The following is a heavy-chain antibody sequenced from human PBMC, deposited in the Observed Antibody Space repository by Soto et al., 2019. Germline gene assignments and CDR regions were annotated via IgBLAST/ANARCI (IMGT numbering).Heavy chain of an antibody. V-gene: IGHV3-48*02. Sequence: HPGGSLRLSCVASGFSFSNYNMNWVRQALGKGLEWVSYITDSSDTVHYADSVRGRFTISRDNAESSLYLQMNSLRDEDTAVYFCARDFGHGHYLDYWGRGTLVTVSS. CDR3: ARDFGHGHYLDY. CDR1: GFSFSNYN. D-gene: IGHD3-3*01. J-gene: IGHJ4*02. CDR2: ITDSSDTV.